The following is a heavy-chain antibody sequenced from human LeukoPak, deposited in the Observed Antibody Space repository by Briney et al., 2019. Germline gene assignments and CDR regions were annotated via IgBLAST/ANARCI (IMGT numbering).Heavy chain of an antibody. D-gene: IGHD3-16*01. CDR1: AFTFTSYG. CDR2: IRYDGSNK. J-gene: IGHJ4*02. V-gene: IGHV3-30*02. CDR3: AKYPRVAAYPAPHFDY. Sequence: PGGSLRLSCAASAFTFTSYGMHSVRQAPGKGLEWLAFIRYDGSNKYYADSVKGRFTSSRDNSKNTLYLQMNSLRAEDTAVYSCAKYPRVAAYPAPHFDYWGQGTLVPVSS.